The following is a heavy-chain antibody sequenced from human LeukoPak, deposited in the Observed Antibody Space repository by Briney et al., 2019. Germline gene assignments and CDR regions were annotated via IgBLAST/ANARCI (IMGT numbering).Heavy chain of an antibody. CDR1: GFTFSTYS. D-gene: IGHD3-22*01. V-gene: IGHV3-21*01. CDR3: ARHVVAVGFDY. CDR2: ITRGSSYI. J-gene: IGHJ4*02. Sequence: GGSLRLSCAASGFTFSTYSMNWVRQAPGKGLEWVSSITRGSSYIYYADSVKGRFTIARDNAKNSLYLQMNSLRADDTAVYYCARHVVAVGFDYWGRGTLVTVSS.